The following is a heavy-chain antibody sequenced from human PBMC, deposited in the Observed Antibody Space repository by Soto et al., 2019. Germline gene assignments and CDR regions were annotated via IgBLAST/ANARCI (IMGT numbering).Heavy chain of an antibody. CDR2: ISYDGSNK. CDR1: GFTFSSYA. CDR3: AREELELPWDY. J-gene: IGHJ4*02. D-gene: IGHD1-7*01. Sequence: QVQLVESGGGVVQPGRSLRLSCAASGFTFSSYAMHWVRQAPGKGLEWVAVISYDGSNKYYADSVKGRFTISRDNSQNTLNLQMNSLIAENTAVYYCAREELELPWDYWGQGTLVTVSS. V-gene: IGHV3-30-3*01.